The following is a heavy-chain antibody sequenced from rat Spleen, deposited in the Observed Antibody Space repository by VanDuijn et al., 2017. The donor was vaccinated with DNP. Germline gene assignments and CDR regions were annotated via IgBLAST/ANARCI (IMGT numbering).Heavy chain of an antibody. CDR3: ARGNYPGINTFDY. CDR1: GFTFSNYY. D-gene: IGHD1-4*01. V-gene: IGHV5-25*01. J-gene: IGHJ2*01. CDR2: ISPGGGNI. Sequence: EVQLVESGGGLVQPGRSMKLSCAASGFTFSNYYMAWVRQAPTKGLEWVAAISPGGGNIYYRDSVKGRFTISRDNAKSTLYLQMNSLRSEDTATYYCARGNYPGINTFDYWGQGVMVTVSS.